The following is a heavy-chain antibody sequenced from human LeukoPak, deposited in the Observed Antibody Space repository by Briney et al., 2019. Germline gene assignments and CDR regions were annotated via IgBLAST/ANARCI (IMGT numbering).Heavy chain of an antibody. CDR3: ARRYAAAGLFDH. J-gene: IGHJ4*01. CDR2: KEYSGVS. CDR1: GGSISSYY. V-gene: IGHV4-59*01. D-gene: IGHD5-12*01. Sequence: SETLSLTCSVSGGSISSYYWSWIRQPPGKGLEWLGYKEYSGVSNYSPSLKSRVTMSVDTSKNHFSLNLRSVTPADSAVYYCARRYAAAGLFDHWGHGTLVTVSS.